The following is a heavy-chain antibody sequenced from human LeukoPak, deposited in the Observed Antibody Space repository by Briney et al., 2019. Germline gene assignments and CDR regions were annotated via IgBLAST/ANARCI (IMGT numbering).Heavy chain of an antibody. CDR3: ARQPLVRDCGGDCEFDY. Sequence: GESLKISCKGSGYSFSNYWIGWVRQMPGKGLEWMGIIYPGDSNTRYSPSFQGQVTISADRSISTAYLQWSSLKASDTAIYYCARQPLVRDCGGDCEFDYWGQGTLVTVSS. D-gene: IGHD2-21*02. J-gene: IGHJ4*02. V-gene: IGHV5-51*01. CDR1: GYSFSNYW. CDR2: IYPGDSNT.